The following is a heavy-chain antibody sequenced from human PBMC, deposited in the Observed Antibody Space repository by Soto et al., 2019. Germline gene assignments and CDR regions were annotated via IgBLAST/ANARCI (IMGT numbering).Heavy chain of an antibody. D-gene: IGHD1-1*01. Sequence: QVTLKESGPTLVKPTQTLSLTCIFSGLSLTTTGVGVAWLRQPPGEALEWLGMIYWDDDERYSPSLKSRLTITKDASKNQVVLTMTNMDPVDTATYYCASKGPGTTSCEYWGLGTLVTVSP. CDR3: ASKGPGTTSCEY. CDR2: IYWDDDE. CDR1: GLSLTTTGVG. J-gene: IGHJ4*02. V-gene: IGHV2-5*02.